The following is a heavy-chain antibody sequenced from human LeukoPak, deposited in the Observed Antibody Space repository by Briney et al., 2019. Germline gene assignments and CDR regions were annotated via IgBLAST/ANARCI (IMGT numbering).Heavy chain of an antibody. CDR1: GYSISSGYY. V-gene: IGHV4-38-2*02. J-gene: IGHJ4*02. D-gene: IGHD3-22*01. CDR2: IYHSGST. Sequence: SETLSLTCTVSGYSISSGYYWGWIRQPPGKGLEWIGTIYHSGSTYYNPSLKSRVTISVDTSKNQFSLKLSSVTAADTAVYYCARKGTMTLRYWGQGTLVTVSS. CDR3: ARKGTMTLRY.